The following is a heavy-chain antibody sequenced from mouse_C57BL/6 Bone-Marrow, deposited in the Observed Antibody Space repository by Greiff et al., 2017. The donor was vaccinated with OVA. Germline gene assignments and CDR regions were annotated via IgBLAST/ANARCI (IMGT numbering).Heavy chain of an antibody. CDR3: ASSGFAY. J-gene: IGHJ3*01. V-gene: IGHV1-69*01. CDR1: GYTFTSYW. Sequence: QVQLQQPGAELVMPGASVKLSCKASGYTFTSYWMHWVKQRPGQGLEWIGEIDPSDSYTNYNQKFKGKSTLTVDKSSSTAYMQRSSLTSEDSAVYYCASSGFAYWGQGTLVTVSA. CDR2: IDPSDSYT.